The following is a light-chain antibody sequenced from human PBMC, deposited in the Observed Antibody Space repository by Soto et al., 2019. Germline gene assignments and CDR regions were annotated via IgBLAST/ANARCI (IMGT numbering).Light chain of an antibody. CDR3: SSYTSTSTYV. Sequence: QSALTQPASVSGSPGQSITISCTGTSSDVGGYNFVSWYQQHPDKAPKLMIYDVSDRPSGVSNRFSGSKSGNTASLTISGLQAEDEADYYCSSYTSTSTYVFGTWTKVTVL. J-gene: IGLJ1*01. CDR2: DVS. V-gene: IGLV2-14*01. CDR1: SSDVGGYNF.